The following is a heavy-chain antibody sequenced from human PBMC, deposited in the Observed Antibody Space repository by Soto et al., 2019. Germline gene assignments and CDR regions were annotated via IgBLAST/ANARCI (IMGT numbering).Heavy chain of an antibody. J-gene: IGHJ6*02. CDR2: IYPGDSDT. CDR3: ARDYYDSSGYDHYGMDV. CDR1: GYSFTSYW. V-gene: IGHV5-51*01. D-gene: IGHD3-22*01. Sequence: PGESLKISCKGSGYSFTSYWIGWVRQMPGKGLEWMGIIYPGDSDTRYSPSFQGQVTISADKSISTAYLQWSSLKASDTAMYYCARDYYDSSGYDHYGMDVWGQGXTVTVSS.